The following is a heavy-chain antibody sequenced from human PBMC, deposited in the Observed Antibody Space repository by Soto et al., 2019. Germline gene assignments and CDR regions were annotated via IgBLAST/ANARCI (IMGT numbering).Heavy chain of an antibody. CDR3: ARDLLAAGSDALDI. V-gene: IGHV1-46*01. D-gene: IGHD6-13*01. Sequence: QMQLVQSGAEVKKPGASVKVSCKASGYTFTRHYIHWVRQAPGQGLEWMGIINSSGGHTYYAQKFQGRDTLISDTPTRTAYIELSSLRSEETAVYYCARDLLAAGSDALDIWGQGTKVTVSS. CDR1: GYTFTRHY. J-gene: IGHJ3*02. CDR2: INSSGGHT.